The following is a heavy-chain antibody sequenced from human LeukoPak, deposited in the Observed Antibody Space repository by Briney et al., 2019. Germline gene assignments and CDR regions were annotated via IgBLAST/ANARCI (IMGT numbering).Heavy chain of an antibody. J-gene: IGHJ4*02. CDR1: GYTFTTYT. V-gene: IGHV1-3*01. CDR3: ARGIPSHSGSYGVY. CDR2: INAGNGDS. D-gene: IGHD1-26*01. Sequence: ASVKVSCKASGYTFTTYTIHWVRQAPGQRLEWMGWINAGNGDSTYSQKFQGRVTITRDTSASTAYMELSSLRSEDTAVCYCARGIPSHSGSYGVYWGQGTLVTVSS.